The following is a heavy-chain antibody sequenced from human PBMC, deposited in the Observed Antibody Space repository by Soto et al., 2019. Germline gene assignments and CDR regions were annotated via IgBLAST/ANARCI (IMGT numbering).Heavy chain of an antibody. J-gene: IGHJ3*02. D-gene: IGHD3-22*01. CDR3: ARQTLNYYDSSGNAFDI. V-gene: IGHV5-51*01. Sequence: PGESLKISCKGSGYSLTSYWIGWVRQMPGKGLEWMGIIDPGDSDTRYSPSFQGQVTMSADKSISTAYLQWSSLKASDTAIYYCARQTLNYYDSSGNAFDIWGQGTMVTVSS. CDR2: IDPGDSDT. CDR1: GYSLTSYW.